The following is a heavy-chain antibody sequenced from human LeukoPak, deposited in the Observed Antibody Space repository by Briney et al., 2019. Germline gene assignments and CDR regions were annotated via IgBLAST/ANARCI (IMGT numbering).Heavy chain of an antibody. V-gene: IGHV1-18*01. J-gene: IGHJ3*02. Sequence: EASVKVSCKASGYTFTSYGISWVRQAPGQGLEWMGWISAYNGNTNYAQKLQGRVTMTTDTSTSTAYMELSRLRSDDTAVFYCARSDILTGYSTAHIWGQGTMVTVSS. CDR2: ISAYNGNT. CDR3: ARSDILTGYSTAHI. CDR1: GYTFTSYG. D-gene: IGHD3-9*01.